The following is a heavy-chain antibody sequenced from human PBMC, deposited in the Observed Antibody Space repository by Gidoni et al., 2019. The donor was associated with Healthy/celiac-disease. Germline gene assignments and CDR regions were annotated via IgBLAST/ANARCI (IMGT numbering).Heavy chain of an antibody. D-gene: IGHD6-19*01. CDR2: ISYDGSNK. V-gene: IGHV3-30-3*01. CDR1: RFTFSSYA. CDR3: ARERGVADGPIGAFDI. Sequence: QVQLVESGGGVVHPGSSLRLSCAASRFTFSSYAMHWVRQAPGKGLELVAVISYDGSNKYYADSVKGRFTISRDNSKNTLYLQMNSLRAEDTAVYYCARERGVADGPIGAFDIWGQGTMVTVSS. J-gene: IGHJ3*02.